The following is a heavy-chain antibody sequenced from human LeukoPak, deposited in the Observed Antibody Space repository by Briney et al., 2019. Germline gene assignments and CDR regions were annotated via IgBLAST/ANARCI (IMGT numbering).Heavy chain of an antibody. J-gene: IGHJ4*02. Sequence: ASVKVSCKASGYTFTSYGISWVRQAPGQGLEWMGGIIPIFGTANYAQKFQGRVTITTDESTSTAYMELSSLRSEDTAVYYCASPGSGSYYNPFDYWGRGTLVTVSS. CDR2: IIPIFGTA. V-gene: IGHV1-69*05. D-gene: IGHD3-10*01. CDR3: ASPGSGSYYNPFDY. CDR1: GYTFTSYG.